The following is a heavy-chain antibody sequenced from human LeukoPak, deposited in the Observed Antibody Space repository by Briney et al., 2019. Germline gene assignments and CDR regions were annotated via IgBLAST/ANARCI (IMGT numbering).Heavy chain of an antibody. CDR1: GFTFSSYA. V-gene: IGHV3-23*01. CDR2: FSGSGDTT. D-gene: IGHD6-19*01. J-gene: IGHJ4*02. CDR3: AKSYSSGWFGLYFDS. Sequence: GGSLRLPCAASGFTFSSYAMNWVRQAPGKGLEWVSTFSGSGDTTYYADSVKGRFAISTDNSKNTLYLQMDSLRAEDTAVYYCAKSYSSGWFGLYFDSWGQGSLVTVSS.